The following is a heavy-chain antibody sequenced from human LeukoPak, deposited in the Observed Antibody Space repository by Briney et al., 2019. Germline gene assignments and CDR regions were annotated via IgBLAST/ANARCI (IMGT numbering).Heavy chain of an antibody. J-gene: IGHJ3*02. V-gene: IGHV3-33*01. CDR2: IWYDATYK. CDR1: GFTFNKSG. D-gene: IGHD3-22*01. Sequence: PGGSLRLSCAASGFTFNKSGMHWVRQAPGKGLEWVAVIWYDATYKYYSDSVKGRFTISRDNAKNSLYLQMNSLRAEDTAVYYCARVGDPYYYDSSGYDDAFDIWGQGTMVTVSS. CDR3: ARVGDPYYYDSSGYDDAFDI.